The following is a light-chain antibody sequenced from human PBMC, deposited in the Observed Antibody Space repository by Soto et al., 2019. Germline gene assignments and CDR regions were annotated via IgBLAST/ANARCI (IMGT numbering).Light chain of an antibody. CDR2: DVS. Sequence: QSALTQPASVSGSPGQSITISCTGTSSDVGGYTSVSWYQHHPGEAPKLMIYDVSNRPSGVSNRFSGSKSGNMASLTISGLQAEDEADYYCSSYTTSSTQVFGTGTKVTVL. J-gene: IGLJ1*01. CDR3: SSYTTSSTQV. CDR1: SSDVGGYTS. V-gene: IGLV2-14*03.